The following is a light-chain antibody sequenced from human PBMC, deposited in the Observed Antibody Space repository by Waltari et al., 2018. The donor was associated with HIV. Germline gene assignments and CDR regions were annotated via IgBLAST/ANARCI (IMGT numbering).Light chain of an antibody. CDR2: KDS. V-gene: IGLV3-27*01. CDR1: ILDDNL. J-gene: IGLJ1*01. Sequence: DLIQPSSVSVSPGHTVPLTCSGRILDDNLGRWFQQRPGQAPVLGIFKDSERPSKIPERFSGSRSGTTVTLTITGARMEDEGDYYSYSAADTRGVFGTGTKVTVL. CDR3: YSAADTRGV.